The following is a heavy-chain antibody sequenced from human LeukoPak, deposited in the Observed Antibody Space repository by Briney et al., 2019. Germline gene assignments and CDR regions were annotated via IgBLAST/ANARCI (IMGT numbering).Heavy chain of an antibody. CDR2: MNRNSGNA. CDR1: GYTFTSYD. Sequence: ASVKVSCKASGYTFTSYDISWVRQATGQGLEWMGWMNRNSGNAGYAQRFQGRVTMTRNNSISTAYMELTSLRSEDTAVYYCGRPLQRGSWTQRALDYWGQGTLVTVSS. J-gene: IGHJ4*02. CDR3: GRPLQRGSWTQRALDY. D-gene: IGHD3-10*01. V-gene: IGHV1-8*01.